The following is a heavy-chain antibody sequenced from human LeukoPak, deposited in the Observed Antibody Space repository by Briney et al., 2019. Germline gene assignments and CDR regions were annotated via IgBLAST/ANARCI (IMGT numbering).Heavy chain of an antibody. D-gene: IGHD3-16*01. V-gene: IGHV1-18*01. J-gene: IGHJ4*02. CDR1: GYTFTSYG. Sequence: ASVKVSCKASGYTFTSYGISWVRQAPGQGLEWMGWISAYNGNTNYAQKLQGRVTMTTDTSTSTAYMELRSLRSDDTAMYYCARVLYYDYVWGSCDYWGQGTLVIVSS. CDR2: ISAYNGNT. CDR3: ARVLYYDYVWGSCDY.